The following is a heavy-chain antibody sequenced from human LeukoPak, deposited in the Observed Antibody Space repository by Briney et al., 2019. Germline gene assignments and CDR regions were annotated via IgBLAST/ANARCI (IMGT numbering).Heavy chain of an antibody. CDR1: GFTVSSNY. CDR3: ASGHEGYDSSGYYYFDY. Sequence: PGGSLRLSCAASGFTVSSNYMSWVRQAPGKGLEWVSVIYSGGSTYYADSVKGRFTISRDNSKNTLYLQMNSLRAEDTAVYYCASGHEGYDSSGYYYFDYWGQGTLVTVSS. J-gene: IGHJ4*02. D-gene: IGHD3-22*01. CDR2: IYSGGST. V-gene: IGHV3-53*01.